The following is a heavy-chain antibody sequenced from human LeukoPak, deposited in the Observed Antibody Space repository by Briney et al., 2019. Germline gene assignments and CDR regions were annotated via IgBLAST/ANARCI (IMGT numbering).Heavy chain of an antibody. CDR1: GYTFTSHG. J-gene: IGHJ4*02. CDR2: INPNSGGT. D-gene: IGHD3-10*01. Sequence: ASVKVSCKASGYTFTSHGISWVRQAPGQGLEWMGWINPNSGGTNYAQKFQGRVTMTRDTSISTAYMELSRLRSDDTAVYYCARGSYYGSGDYWGQGTLVTVSS. V-gene: IGHV1-2*02. CDR3: ARGSYYGSGDY.